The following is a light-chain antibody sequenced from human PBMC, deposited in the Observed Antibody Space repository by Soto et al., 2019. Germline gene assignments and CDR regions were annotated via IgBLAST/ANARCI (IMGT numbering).Light chain of an antibody. Sequence: SVLTQPASVSGSLGQSITISCTGTTRDIAGYNYISWYQQLPGKAPKLMIYQVTIRPSGISNRFSGSKSGNTASLTISGLQAEDEADYYCTSFSSSTSLYVFGTGTKVTV. CDR1: TRDIAGYNY. CDR3: TSFSSSTSLYV. V-gene: IGLV2-14*01. CDR2: QVT. J-gene: IGLJ1*01.